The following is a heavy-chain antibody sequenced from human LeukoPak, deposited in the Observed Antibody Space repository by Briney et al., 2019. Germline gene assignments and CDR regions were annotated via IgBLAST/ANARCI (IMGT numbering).Heavy chain of an antibody. V-gene: IGHV1-18*01. CDR1: GYTFTSYG. J-gene: IGHJ4*02. D-gene: IGHD4-17*01. CDR2: ISAYNGNT. CDR3: ARNYGDYSPFDY. Sequence: ASVKVSCKASGYTFTSYGISWVRQAPGQGLEWMGWISAYNGNTNYAQKLQGRVTMTTDTSTSTAYTELRSLRSDDTAVYYCARNYGDYSPFDYWGQGTLVTVSS.